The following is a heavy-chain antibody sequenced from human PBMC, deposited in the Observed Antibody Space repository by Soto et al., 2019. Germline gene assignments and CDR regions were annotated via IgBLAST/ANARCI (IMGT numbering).Heavy chain of an antibody. CDR3: ARGYITGTSYPPHYFDY. Sequence: SQTLSLTCAISGDSVSSNSAAWNWIRQSPSRGLEWLGRTYYRSKWYNDYAVSVKSRITINPDTSKNQFSLQLNSVTPEDTAVYYCARGYITGTSYPPHYFDYGGQGTLVTVSS. D-gene: IGHD1-20*01. J-gene: IGHJ4*02. V-gene: IGHV6-1*01. CDR2: TYYRSKWYN. CDR1: GDSVSSNSAA.